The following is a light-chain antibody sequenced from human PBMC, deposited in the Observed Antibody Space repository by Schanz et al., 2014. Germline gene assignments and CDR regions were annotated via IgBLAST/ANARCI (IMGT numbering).Light chain of an antibody. CDR2: GAS. V-gene: IGKV3-15*01. CDR3: QQYGSSPPT. J-gene: IGKJ1*01. CDR1: ESVSSN. Sequence: EIVMTQSPVTLSVSPGERATLSCRASESVSSNLAWYEQKPGQAPRLLVYGASTRATGIPARFSGSGSGTEFTLTISSLQSEDFAVYYCQQYGSSPPTFGQGTKVEIK.